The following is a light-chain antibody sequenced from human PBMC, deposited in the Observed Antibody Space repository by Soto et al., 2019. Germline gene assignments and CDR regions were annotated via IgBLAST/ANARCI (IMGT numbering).Light chain of an antibody. Sequence: QSALTQPASVSGSPGQSITISCAGTSSDVGGYNYVSWYQQHPGKAPKLMIYDVSNRLSGVSNRFSGSKSGNTASLTISGLQAEDEADYYCSSFTPSSTYVFGTGTKVTVL. V-gene: IGLV2-14*01. CDR1: SSDVGGYNY. CDR2: DVS. CDR3: SSFTPSSTYV. J-gene: IGLJ1*01.